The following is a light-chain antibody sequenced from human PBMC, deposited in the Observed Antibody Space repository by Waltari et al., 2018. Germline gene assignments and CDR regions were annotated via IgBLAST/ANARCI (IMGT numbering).Light chain of an antibody. Sequence: EIVMTQSPVTLSVSPGERVTLSCRASQSVSNNLAWYQQMPGQAPSLLIFGASNRATGIPARFSGSGSGTEFTLTISSLQSEDVAVYFCQHYNSQPLTFGGGTKVEIK. CDR1: QSVSNN. CDR2: GAS. V-gene: IGKV3-15*01. CDR3: QHYNSQPLT. J-gene: IGKJ4*01.